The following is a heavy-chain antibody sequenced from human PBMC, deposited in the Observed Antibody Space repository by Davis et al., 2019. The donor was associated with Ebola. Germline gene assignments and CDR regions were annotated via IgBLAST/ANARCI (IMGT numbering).Heavy chain of an antibody. CDR2: IYSTGGST. V-gene: IGHV4-39*07. CDR1: GDSISSSRYY. Sequence: PSETLSLTCSVSGDSISSSRYYWGWIRQAPGKGLEWIGSIYSTGGSTYYNPSLKSRVTISVDTSKNQFSLKLSSVTAADTAVYYCARRVEMTIGGIYNWLDPWGQGTLVTVSS. J-gene: IGHJ5*02. D-gene: IGHD4/OR15-4a*01. CDR3: ARRVEMTIGGIYNWLDP.